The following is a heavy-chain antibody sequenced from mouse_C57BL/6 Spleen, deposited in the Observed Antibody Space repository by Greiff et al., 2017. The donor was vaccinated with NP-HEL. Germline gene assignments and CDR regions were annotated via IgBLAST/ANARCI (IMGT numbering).Heavy chain of an antibody. Sequence: QVQLQQPGAELVKPGASVKLSCKASGYTFTSYWMQWVKQRPGQGLEWIGEIDPSDSYTNYNQKFKGKATLTVDTSSSTAYMQLSSLTSEDSAVYYCARSGYGNYGYFDYWGQGTTLTVSS. CDR2: IDPSDSYT. V-gene: IGHV1-50*01. D-gene: IGHD2-10*02. J-gene: IGHJ2*01. CDR3: ARSGYGNYGYFDY. CDR1: GYTFTSYW.